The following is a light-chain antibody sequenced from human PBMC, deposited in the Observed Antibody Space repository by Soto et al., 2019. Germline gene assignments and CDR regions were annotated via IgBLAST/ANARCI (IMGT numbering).Light chain of an antibody. CDR1: PNIGNR. V-gene: IGKV1-5*01. Sequence: GDSIPITCRASPNIGNRLAWYQQKPGKAPKFLIYDASSLESGVPSRFSGSGSGTDFILTISSLQPDDSATYYCQHYGGMWTFGQGTTGDNK. J-gene: IGKJ1*01. CDR3: QHYGGMWT. CDR2: DAS.